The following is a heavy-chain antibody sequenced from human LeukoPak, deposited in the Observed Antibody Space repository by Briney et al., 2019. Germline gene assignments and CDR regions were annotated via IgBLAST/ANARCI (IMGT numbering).Heavy chain of an antibody. Sequence: GGSLRLSCAASGFTFSDAWMSWVRQAPGKGPEWVGRIKSNTDGGTTDYAAPVKGRFTISRDDSSSTLYLQMSSLKTEDTGVYDCTTVGPYCTSTTCYVGYFDYWGQGSLVTVSS. CDR2: IKSNTDGGTT. CDR1: GFTFSDAW. CDR3: TTVGPYCTSTTCYVGYFDY. V-gene: IGHV3-15*01. J-gene: IGHJ4*02. D-gene: IGHD2-2*01.